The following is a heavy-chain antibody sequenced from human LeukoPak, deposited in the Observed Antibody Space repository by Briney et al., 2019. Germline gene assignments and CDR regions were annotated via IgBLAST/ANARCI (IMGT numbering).Heavy chain of an antibody. CDR3: VRHRTGTTADY. CDR2: INNSGRT. Sequence: PSETLSLTCTVSSGDSMSYYYWTWIRQSPGKGLEWIGYIAYINNSGRTNYNPSLKSRISISIDTSKNQFSLSLTSVTAADTAVYYCVRHRTGTTADYWGQGTLVTVSS. J-gene: IGHJ4*02. V-gene: IGHV4-59*08. D-gene: IGHD1-7*01. CDR1: SGDSMSYYY.